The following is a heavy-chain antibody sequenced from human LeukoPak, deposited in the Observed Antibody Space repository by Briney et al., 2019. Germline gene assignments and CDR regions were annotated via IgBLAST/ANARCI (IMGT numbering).Heavy chain of an antibody. J-gene: IGHJ6*03. CDR3: ARGRGDYYYYYYMDV. CDR1: GGSISSHY. CDR2: IYYSGST. Sequence: SETLSLTCTVSGGSISSHYWSWIRQPPGKGLEWIGYIYYSGSTNYNPSLKSRVTISVDTSKNQFSLKLSSVTAADTAVYYCARGRGDYYYYYYMDVWGKGTTVTISS. D-gene: IGHD3-10*01. V-gene: IGHV4-59*11.